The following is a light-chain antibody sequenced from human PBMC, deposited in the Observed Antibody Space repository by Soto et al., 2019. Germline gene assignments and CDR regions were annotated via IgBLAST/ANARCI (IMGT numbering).Light chain of an antibody. V-gene: IGKV1-5*03. CDR1: QSISIG. J-gene: IGKJ2*01. CDR2: KAS. CDR3: QQYQSFPYT. Sequence: DIKMTQSPSTLSASVGDRVTITCRASQSISIGLAWYQQKPGKAPNLLIYKASRLESGVPSRFSGSGSGTEFTLTISSLQPDDFATYYCQQYQSFPYTFGRGTKVEVK.